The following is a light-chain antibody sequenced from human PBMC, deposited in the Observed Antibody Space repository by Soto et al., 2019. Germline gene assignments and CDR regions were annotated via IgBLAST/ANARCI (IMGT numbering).Light chain of an antibody. Sequence: DIQMTQSPSTLSASVGDRVTITCRASQSISSWLAWYQQKPGKAPKLLIYRASSLESGVPPRFSCSGSGSEFTLTISSLQPDDFATYYCQHYDTYSGTCGPGTEVDIK. CDR2: RAS. CDR1: QSISSW. J-gene: IGKJ3*01. V-gene: IGKV1-5*03. CDR3: QHYDTYSGT.